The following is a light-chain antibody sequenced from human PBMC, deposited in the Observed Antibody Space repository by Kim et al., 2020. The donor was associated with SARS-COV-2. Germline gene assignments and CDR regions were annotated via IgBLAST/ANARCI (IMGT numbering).Light chain of an antibody. V-gene: IGLV1-44*01. Sequence: GQRVTISCSGSSSNIGSNTVNWYQQLPGTAPKLLIYSNNQRPSGVPDRFSGSKSGTSASLAISGLQSEDGADYYCAAWDDSLNGPVFGGGTQLPVL. CDR1: SSNIGSNT. CDR3: AAWDDSLNGPV. CDR2: SNN. J-gene: IGLJ2*01.